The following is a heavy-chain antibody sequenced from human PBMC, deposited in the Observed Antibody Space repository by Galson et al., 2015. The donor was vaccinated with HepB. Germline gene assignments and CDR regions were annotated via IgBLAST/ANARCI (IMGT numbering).Heavy chain of an antibody. D-gene: IGHD1-14*01. J-gene: IGHJ5*02. V-gene: IGHV2-5*02. CDR2: IYWDDDE. CDR3: AQTIVSPPWFDP. CDR1: GFSLTTSGVG. Sequence: PALVKPTQTLTLTCTFSGFSLTTSGVGVGWIRQPPGKALEWLALIYWDDDEYYSPFLKSRLTITKDTSKNQVVLTMTNMDPVDTGTYYCAQTIVSPPWFDPWGPGTLVTVSS.